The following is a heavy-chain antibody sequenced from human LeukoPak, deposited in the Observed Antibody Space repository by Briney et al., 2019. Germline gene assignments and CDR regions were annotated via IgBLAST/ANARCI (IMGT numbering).Heavy chain of an antibody. CDR1: GGSISSSSYY. D-gene: IGHD5-18*01. Sequence: PSETLSLTCTVSGGSISSSSYYWSWIRQPPGKGLEWIGEINHSGSTNYNPSLKSRVTISVDTSKNQFSLKLSSVTAADTAVYYCARANVGYSYGFRYYYYMDVWGKGTTVTVSS. V-gene: IGHV4-39*07. J-gene: IGHJ6*03. CDR2: INHSGST. CDR3: ARANVGYSYGFRYYYYMDV.